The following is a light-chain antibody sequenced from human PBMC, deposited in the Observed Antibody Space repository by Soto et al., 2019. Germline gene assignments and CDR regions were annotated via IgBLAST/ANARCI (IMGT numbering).Light chain of an antibody. J-gene: IGKJ4*01. Sequence: EIVMTQSPATLSVSQGETATLSCRASESVKTNLAWYQQKPGQAPRLLIYGAFTRAAGIPFRFSGSASGTEFTLTISSLQSEDFAVYYCHQYDRWPLSLGGGTKVEIK. CDR3: HQYDRWPLS. V-gene: IGKV3-15*01. CDR1: ESVKTN. CDR2: GAF.